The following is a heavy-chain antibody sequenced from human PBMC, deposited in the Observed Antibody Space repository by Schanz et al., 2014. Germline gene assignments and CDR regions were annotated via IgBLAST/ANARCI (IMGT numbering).Heavy chain of an antibody. CDR1: GFTFSTST. J-gene: IGHJ5*02. Sequence: EVQLLESGGGLVQPGGSLRLSCAASGFTFSTSTMHWVRQAPGRGLEWVSIIFTDGRTYYADSVKGRFTISRDSSKNTLYLQMSSLRADDTAVYYCAKAADWPVTRFDPWGQGTLVTVSS. CDR2: IFTDGRT. V-gene: IGHV3-23*03. D-gene: IGHD3-9*01. CDR3: AKAADWPVTRFDP.